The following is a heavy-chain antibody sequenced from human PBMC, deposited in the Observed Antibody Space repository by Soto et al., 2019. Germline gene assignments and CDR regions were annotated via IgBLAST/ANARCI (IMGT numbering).Heavy chain of an antibody. Sequence: VKVSCKASGGSFSSFGISWVRQAPGQGLEWMGGIIPVFGRPNYAQRFRGRPTITADESTNTVYLELIDLRSEDTAVYYCAREGSGYNLWGQGTQVTVPS. J-gene: IGHJ1*01. CDR1: GGSFSSFG. V-gene: IGHV1-69*13. CDR2: IIPVFGRP. CDR3: AREGSGYNL. D-gene: IGHD5-12*01.